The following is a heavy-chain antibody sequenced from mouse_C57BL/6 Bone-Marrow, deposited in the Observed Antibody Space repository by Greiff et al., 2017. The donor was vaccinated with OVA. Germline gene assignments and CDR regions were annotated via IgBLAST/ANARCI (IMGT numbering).Heavy chain of an antibody. CDR1: GFTFSSYG. J-gene: IGHJ4*01. Sequence: EVQRVESGGDLVKPGGSLKLSCAASGFTFSSYGMSWVRQTPDKRLEWVATISSGGSYTYYPDSVKGRFTISRDNAKNTLYLQMSSLKSEDTAMYYCASYYGSRGMDYWGQGTSVTVSS. D-gene: IGHD1-1*01. CDR2: ISSGGSYT. V-gene: IGHV5-6*01. CDR3: ASYYGSRGMDY.